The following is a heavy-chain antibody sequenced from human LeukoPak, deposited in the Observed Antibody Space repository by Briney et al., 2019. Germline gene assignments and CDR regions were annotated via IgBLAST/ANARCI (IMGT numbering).Heavy chain of an antibody. CDR3: AKWGDFDVLTGYYVPDF. D-gene: IGHD3-9*01. CDR2: ITWNSGSI. V-gene: IGHV3-9*01. Sequence: GRSLRLSCAASGFTFDDYAMHWVRQAPGKGLEWVSGITWNSGSIAYAYSVKGRFTISRDNAKNSLYMQMNSLRAEDTAVYYCAKWGDFDVLTGYYVPDFWGQGTLVTVSS. J-gene: IGHJ4*02. CDR1: GFTFDDYA.